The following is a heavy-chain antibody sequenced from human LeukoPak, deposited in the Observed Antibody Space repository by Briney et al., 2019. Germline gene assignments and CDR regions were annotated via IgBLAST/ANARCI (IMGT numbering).Heavy chain of an antibody. V-gene: IGHV3-11*01. CDR3: ARDGIYGWQQLVFDY. Sequence: KAGGSLRLSCAASGFTFSDYYMSWIRQAPGKGLEWVSYISSSGSTIYYADSVKGRFTISRDNAKNSLYLQMNSLRAEDTAVYYCARDGIYGWQQLVFDYWGQGTLVTVSS. D-gene: IGHD6-13*01. CDR1: GFTFSDYY. CDR2: ISSSGSTI. J-gene: IGHJ4*02.